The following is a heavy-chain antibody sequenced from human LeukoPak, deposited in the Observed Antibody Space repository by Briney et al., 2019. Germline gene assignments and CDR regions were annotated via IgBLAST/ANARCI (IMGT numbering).Heavy chain of an antibody. V-gene: IGHV4-61*02. J-gene: IGHJ4*02. CDR3: ARENWVSLPYYFDY. D-gene: IGHD7-27*01. CDR1: GGSISSGSSY. Sequence: PSETLSLTCTVSGGSISSGSSYWSWIRQPAGKGLEWIGRMYTSGSTNYNPSLKSRVTISVDTSKNQFSLRLSSVTAADTAVYYCARENWVSLPYYFDYWGQGTLVTVSS. CDR2: MYTSGST.